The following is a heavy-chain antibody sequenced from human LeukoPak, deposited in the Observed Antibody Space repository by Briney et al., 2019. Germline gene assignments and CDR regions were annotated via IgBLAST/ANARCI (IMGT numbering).Heavy chain of an antibody. J-gene: IGHJ4*02. D-gene: IGHD6-19*01. CDR1: GGSFSGYY. CDR2: INHSGST. CDR3: AGGKQWLESFDY. V-gene: IGHV4-34*01. Sequence: SETLSLTCAVYGGSFSGYYWSWIRQPPGKGLEWIGEINHSGSTNYNPSLKSRVTISVDTSKNQFSLKLSSVTAADTAVYYCAGGKQWLESFDYWGQGTLVTVSS.